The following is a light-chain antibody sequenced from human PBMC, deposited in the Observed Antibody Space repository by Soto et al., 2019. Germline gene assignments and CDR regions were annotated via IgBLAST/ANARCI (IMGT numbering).Light chain of an antibody. J-gene: IGKJ1*01. Sequence: EIVMTQSPATLSVSAGERAALSCRASQSVSRNLAWYQQKPGQAPRRLIDGASSRATCIPARFSGSGSGTDFTLTISRLEPEDSAVYYCQQYGSSPTWTFGQGTKVDIK. CDR2: GAS. V-gene: IGKV3-15*01. CDR1: QSVSRN. CDR3: QQYGSSPTWT.